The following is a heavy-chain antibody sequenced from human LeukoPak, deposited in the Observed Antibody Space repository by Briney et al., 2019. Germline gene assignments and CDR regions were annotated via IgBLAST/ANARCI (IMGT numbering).Heavy chain of an antibody. V-gene: IGHV3-49*03. CDR1: GFTFGDYS. J-gene: IGHJ6*04. D-gene: IGHD3-3*01. CDR3: TRDHDFWSGPLDV. CDR2: IRRKGYGGTT. Sequence: PGGSLRLSCTGSGFTFGDYSMSWFRQAPGKGLEWVGFIRRKGYGGTTEYAASVKGRFTNSRDDSKSTAYLQMNSLKTEDTAVYYCTRDHDFWSGPLDVWGTGTTVTVSS.